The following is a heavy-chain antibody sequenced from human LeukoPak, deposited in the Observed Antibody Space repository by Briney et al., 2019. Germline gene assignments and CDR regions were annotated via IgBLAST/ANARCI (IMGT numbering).Heavy chain of an antibody. V-gene: IGHV4-31*03. CDR1: GGSISSGGYS. CDR3: ARDPPYYYDSSGYYVDHAFDI. J-gene: IGHJ3*02. CDR2: IYYSGST. Sequence: PSQTLSLTCTVSGGSISSGGYSWSWIRQHPGKGLEWIGYIYYSGSTYYNPSLKSRVTISVDTSKNQFSLKLSSVTAADTAVYYCARDPPYYYDSSGYYVDHAFDIWGQGTMVTVSS. D-gene: IGHD3-22*01.